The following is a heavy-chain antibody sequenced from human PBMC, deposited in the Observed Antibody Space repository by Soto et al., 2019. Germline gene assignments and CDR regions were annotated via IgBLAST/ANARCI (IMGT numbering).Heavy chain of an antibody. Sequence: QVQLQQSGPGLVKPSQTLSLTCAISGDSVSSNSAAWNWIRQSPSRGLEWLGRTYYRSKWYNDYAVFVKSPITINPDTSNIQVSLQLNSATPEDSAVYYCARGIQTCKYSSGWYTPYVNYYYYGMDVW. J-gene: IGHJ6*01. CDR2: TYYRSKWYN. D-gene: IGHD6-19*01. CDR1: GDSVSSNSAA. V-gene: IGHV6-1*01. CDR3: ARGIQTCKYSSGWYTPYVNYYYYGMDV.